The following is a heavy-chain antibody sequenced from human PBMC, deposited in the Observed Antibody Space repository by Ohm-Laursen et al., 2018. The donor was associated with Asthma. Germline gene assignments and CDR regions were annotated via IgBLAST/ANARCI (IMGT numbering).Heavy chain of an antibody. CDR2: ICGGGDT. Sequence: SLRLSCAASGFTFSNYAMAWIRQAPGKGPEWVGTICGGGDTFYPNSVRGRFTISRDDFKDEMYLQIDSLRAEDTALYYCAKRRASRNLDWLDPWGQGTLVTVSS. D-gene: IGHD5-24*01. J-gene: IGHJ5*02. CDR1: GFTFSNYA. CDR3: AKRRASRNLDWLDP. V-gene: IGHV3-23*01.